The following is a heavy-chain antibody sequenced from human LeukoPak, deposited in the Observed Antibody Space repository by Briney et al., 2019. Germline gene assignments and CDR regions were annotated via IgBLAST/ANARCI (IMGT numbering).Heavy chain of an antibody. J-gene: IGHJ4*02. V-gene: IGHV4-34*01. CDR1: GGSFRGYY. CDR3: ARDYGSGSHYLLPHFDY. D-gene: IGHD3-10*01. Sequence: KSSETLSLTCAVYGGSFRGYYWSWIRQTPGKGLEWIGEINHSESTNYNPSLKSRVTISVDTSKNQFSLKLNSVTAADTAVYYCARDYGSGSHYLLPHFDYWGQGTLVTVSS. CDR2: INHSEST.